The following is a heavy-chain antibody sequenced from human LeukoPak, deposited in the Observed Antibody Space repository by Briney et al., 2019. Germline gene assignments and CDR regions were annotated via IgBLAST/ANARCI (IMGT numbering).Heavy chain of an antibody. CDR1: GYSISSGYY. V-gene: IGHV4-38-2*02. D-gene: IGHD5-12*01. Sequence: SETLSLTCTVSGYSISSGYYRGWMWQPPGEGLEWIGSIYHSGSTHYNPSLKSRVTISVYTSKNQFSLKLSSVTAADTAVYYCAREASGYGGNEKYQYIEVWGTGTTVTVSS. CDR3: AREASGYGGNEKYQYIEV. CDR2: IYHSGST. J-gene: IGHJ6*03.